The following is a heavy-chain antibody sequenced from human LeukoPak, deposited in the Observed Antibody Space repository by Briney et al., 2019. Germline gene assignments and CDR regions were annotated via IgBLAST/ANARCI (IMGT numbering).Heavy chain of an antibody. CDR1: GYNFTNYW. CDR2: FYPGDSDT. D-gene: IGHD3-3*01. CDR3: ARLEWYYDFWSGHYMDV. V-gene: IGHV5-51*01. Sequence: GESLKISCKGSGYNFTNYWIAWVRQMPGKGLEWMGIFYPGDSDTRYSPSFQGQVTISADKSINTAYLQWSSLKASDTAMYYCARLEWYYDFWSGHYMDVWGKGTTVTVSS. J-gene: IGHJ6*03.